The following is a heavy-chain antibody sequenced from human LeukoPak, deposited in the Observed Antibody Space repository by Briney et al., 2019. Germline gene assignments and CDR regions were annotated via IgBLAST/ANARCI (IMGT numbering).Heavy chain of an antibody. D-gene: IGHD6-19*01. CDR1: GYTFTGYY. V-gene: IGHV1-2*02. J-gene: IGHJ4*02. CDR2: INPNSGGT. Sequence: GASVKVSCKASGYTFTGYYMHWARQAPGQGREWMGWINPNSGGTNYAQKFQGRVTMTRDTSISTAYMELSRLRSDDTAVYYCARGAPMYSSGWIYYFDYWGQGTLVTVSS. CDR3: ARGAPMYSSGWIYYFDY.